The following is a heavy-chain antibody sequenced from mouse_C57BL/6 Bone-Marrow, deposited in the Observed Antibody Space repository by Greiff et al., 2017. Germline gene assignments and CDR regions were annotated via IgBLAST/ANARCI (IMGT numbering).Heavy chain of an antibody. CDR3: ARRRGLYDYDEAMDY. Sequence: EVHLVESGGGLVQPGGSLKLSCAASGFTFSYYGMAWVRQAPGKGPEWVAFISNLAYSIYYADTVTGRFTISRENAKNTLYLEMISLRSEDTAMYYCARRRGLYDYDEAMDYWGQGTSVTVSS. J-gene: IGHJ4*01. CDR2: ISNLAYSI. D-gene: IGHD2-4*01. V-gene: IGHV5-15*01. CDR1: GFTFSYYG.